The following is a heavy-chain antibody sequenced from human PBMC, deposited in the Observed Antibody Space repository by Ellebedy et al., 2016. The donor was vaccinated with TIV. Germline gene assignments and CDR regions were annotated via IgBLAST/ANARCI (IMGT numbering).Heavy chain of an antibody. CDR3: ARDPYYDPSAYTSSHYYYMDV. V-gene: IGHV3-30-3*01. CDR1: GFSFTTSS. J-gene: IGHJ6*03. D-gene: IGHD3-22*01. Sequence: GGSLRLXCAASGFSFTTSSMHWVRQTPGRGLEWVTVISYDGTHKDYAKSVQGRFTISRDNSANTVSLEMTSLRADDTAVYYCARDPYYDPSAYTSSHYYYMDVWGQGTTVTVSS. CDR2: ISYDGTHK.